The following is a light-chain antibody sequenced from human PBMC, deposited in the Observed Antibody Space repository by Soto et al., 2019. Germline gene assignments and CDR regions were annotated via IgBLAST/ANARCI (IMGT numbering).Light chain of an antibody. CDR2: DAS. CDR3: QQYNSSPGYT. Sequence: DIQMTQSPSTLSASVGDRVTITCRASQSISSWLAWYQQKPGKAPKLLIYDASSLESGVPSRFSGSGSGTEFTLTISSRQPDDFATYYCQQYNSSPGYTFGQGTKLEIK. V-gene: IGKV1-5*01. CDR1: QSISSW. J-gene: IGKJ2*01.